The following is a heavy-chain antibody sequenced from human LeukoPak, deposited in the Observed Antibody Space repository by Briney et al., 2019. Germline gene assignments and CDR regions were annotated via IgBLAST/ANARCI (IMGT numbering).Heavy chain of an antibody. CDR1: GGSISSYY. J-gene: IGHJ4*02. Sequence: SETLSLTCTVSGGSISSYYWSWIRQPPGKGLEWIGYIYYSGSTNYNPSLKSRVTISVDTSKNQFSLKLSSVTAADTAVYCASRKLGYDYWGQGTLVTVSS. CDR2: IYYSGST. D-gene: IGHD7-27*01. CDR3: ASRKLGYDY. V-gene: IGHV4-59*01.